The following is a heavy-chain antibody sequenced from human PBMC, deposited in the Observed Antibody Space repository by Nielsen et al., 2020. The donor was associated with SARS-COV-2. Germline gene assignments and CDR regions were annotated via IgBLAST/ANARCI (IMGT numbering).Heavy chain of an antibody. CDR2: ISWNSGSI. Sequence: SLKISCAASGFTFDDYAMHWVRQAPGKGLEWVSGISWNSGSIGYADSVKGRFTISRDNSKNTLYLQMNSLRAEDTAVYYCARDGSGSYYGWFDPWGQGTLVTVSS. CDR1: GFTFDDYA. CDR3: ARDGSGSYYGWFDP. J-gene: IGHJ5*02. D-gene: IGHD3-10*01. V-gene: IGHV3-9*01.